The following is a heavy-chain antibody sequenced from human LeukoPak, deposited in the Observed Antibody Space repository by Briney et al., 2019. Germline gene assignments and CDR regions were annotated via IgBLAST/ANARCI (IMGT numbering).Heavy chain of an antibody. D-gene: IGHD5-24*01. CDR2: ISYDGSNK. CDR1: GFTFSSYA. Sequence: GGSLRLSCAASGFTFSSYAMHWVRQAPGKGLEWVAVISYDGSNKYYADSVKGRFTISRDNSKNTLYLQMNSLRAEDTAVYYCAKSLGDGYNWDYYFDYWGQGTLVTVSS. J-gene: IGHJ4*02. CDR3: AKSLGDGYNWDYYFDY. V-gene: IGHV3-30-3*02.